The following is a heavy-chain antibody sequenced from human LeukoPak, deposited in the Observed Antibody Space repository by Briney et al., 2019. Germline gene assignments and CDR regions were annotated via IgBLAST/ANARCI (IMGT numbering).Heavy chain of an antibody. Sequence: SGTLSLTCAVSGGSISSSNWWSWVRQPPGKGLEWIGEIYHSGSTNYNPSLKSRVTISVDKSKNQFSLKLSSVTAADTAVYYCARRVGSSWYSAFDIWGQGTMVTVSS. J-gene: IGHJ3*02. D-gene: IGHD6-13*01. V-gene: IGHV4-4*02. CDR3: ARRVGSSWYSAFDI. CDR2: IYHSGST. CDR1: GGSISSSNW.